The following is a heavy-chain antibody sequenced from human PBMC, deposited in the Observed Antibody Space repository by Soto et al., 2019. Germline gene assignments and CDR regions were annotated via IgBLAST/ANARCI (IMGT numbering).Heavy chain of an antibody. CDR1: GGSISSSSYY. D-gene: IGHD6-13*01. Sequence: TLSLTCTVSGGSISSSSYYWGWIRQPPGKGLEWIGNIYYSGSTYYNPSLKSRVTISVDTSKNQFSLKLSSVTAADTAVYYCARRNSSSFFDYWGQGTLVTVSS. CDR2: IYYSGST. CDR3: ARRNSSSFFDY. J-gene: IGHJ4*02. V-gene: IGHV4-39*01.